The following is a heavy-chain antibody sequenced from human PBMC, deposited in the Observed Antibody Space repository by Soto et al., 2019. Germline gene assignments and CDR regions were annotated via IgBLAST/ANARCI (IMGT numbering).Heavy chain of an antibody. D-gene: IGHD3-22*01. Sequence: QVQLVQSGAEVQKPGSSVKVSCKASGGTFSSYAISWVRQAPGQGLEWMGGIIPIFGTANYAQKFQGRVTIPADDSTSTAYMELSSLRSEDTAVYYCARARYYYDSSGYYPTNFDYWGQGTLVTVSS. V-gene: IGHV1-69*01. CDR3: ARARYYYDSSGYYPTNFDY. CDR1: GGTFSSYA. CDR2: IIPIFGTA. J-gene: IGHJ4*02.